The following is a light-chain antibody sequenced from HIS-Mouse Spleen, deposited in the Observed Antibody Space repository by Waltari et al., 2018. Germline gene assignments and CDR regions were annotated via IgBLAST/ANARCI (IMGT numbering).Light chain of an antibody. Sequence: SYELTQPPSVSVSPGQPARITCSGDAFPKQYAYWYQQKPGQAPVLAIYKDSERPSGIPERVSGSSAGTTVTLTISGVQAEDEADYYCQSADSSGTWVFGGGTKLTVL. J-gene: IGLJ3*02. CDR2: KDS. V-gene: IGLV3-25*03. CDR1: AFPKQY. CDR3: QSADSSGTWV.